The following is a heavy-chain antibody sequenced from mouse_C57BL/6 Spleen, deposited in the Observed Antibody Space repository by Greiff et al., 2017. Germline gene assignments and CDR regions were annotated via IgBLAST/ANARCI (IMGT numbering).Heavy chain of an antibody. J-gene: IGHJ3*01. V-gene: IGHV5-6*01. CDR1: GFTFSSYG. CDR2: ISSGGSYT. CDR3: AKRGEGGFAY. Sequence: EVMLVESGGDLVKPGGSLKLSCAASGFTFSSYGMSWVRQTPDKRLEWVATISSGGSYTYYPDSVKGRVTISRDNAKNTLYLQMSSLKSEDTAMYYCAKRGEGGFAYRGQGTLVTVSA.